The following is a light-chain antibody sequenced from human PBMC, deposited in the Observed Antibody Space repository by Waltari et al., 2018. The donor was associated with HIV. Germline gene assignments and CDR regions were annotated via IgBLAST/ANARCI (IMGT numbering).Light chain of an antibody. CDR2: DDS. V-gene: IGLV3-21*02. CDR1: AIGSKS. CDR3: QVWETSSDLRLWV. Sequence: SYVLTQSPSVSVAPGQTARITCGATAIGSKSVHWYQQKPGPAPVLLVYDDSDRPSGIPERFSGSNSGNAATLTISRVEVGDEADYLCQVWETSSDLRLWVFGGGSRLTVL. J-gene: IGLJ3*02.